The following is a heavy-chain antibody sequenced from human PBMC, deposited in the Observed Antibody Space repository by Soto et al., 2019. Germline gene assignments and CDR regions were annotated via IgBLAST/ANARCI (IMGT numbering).Heavy chain of an antibody. D-gene: IGHD1-20*01. J-gene: IGHJ5*02. CDR2: IYPGDSDT. V-gene: IGHV5-51*01. Sequence: GESLKISCKGSGHSFTSYWIVWVRQMPGKGLEWMGIIYPGDSDTRYSPSFQGQVTISADKSISTAYLQWSSLKASDTAMYYCARPLMNNWNRDNWFDPWVQGTLVTVSS. CDR3: ARPLMNNWNRDNWFDP. CDR1: GHSFTSYW.